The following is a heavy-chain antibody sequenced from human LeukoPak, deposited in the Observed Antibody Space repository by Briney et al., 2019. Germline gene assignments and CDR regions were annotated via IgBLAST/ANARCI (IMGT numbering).Heavy chain of an antibody. D-gene: IGHD2-15*01. CDR3: AKDQGPFIGLFDP. J-gene: IGHJ5*02. CDR1: GFTFDDYG. CDR2: ISGSGGST. Sequence: PGGSLRLSCAASGFTFDDYGMSWVRQAPGKGLEWVSAISGSGGSTYYADSVKGRFTISRDNSKNTLYLQMNSLRAEDTAVYYCAKDQGPFIGLFDPWGQGTLVTVSS. V-gene: IGHV3-23*01.